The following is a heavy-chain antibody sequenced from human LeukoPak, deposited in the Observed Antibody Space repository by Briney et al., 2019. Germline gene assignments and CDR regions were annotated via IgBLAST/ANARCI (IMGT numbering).Heavy chain of an antibody. D-gene: IGHD4-17*01. CDR1: GSRFTSYW. J-gene: IGHJ4*02. Sequence: GGSLEISCKGSGSRFTSYWFGGVRQMPGKGLEWMGISYPGDSDTRYSPSFHGQVTISADKSISTAYLQWSSLKASDTAMYYCARHQDGDYDYWGQGTLVTVSS. CDR3: ARHQDGDYDY. CDR2: SYPGDSDT. V-gene: IGHV5-51*01.